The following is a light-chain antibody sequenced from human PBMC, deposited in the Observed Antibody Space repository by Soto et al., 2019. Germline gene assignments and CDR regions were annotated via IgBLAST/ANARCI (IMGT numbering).Light chain of an antibody. J-gene: IGKJ3*01. CDR1: QSVSSPY. V-gene: IGKV3-20*01. Sequence: EVVLTQSPVTLSLSPGERATLSCRASQSVSSPYLAWYQQKPGQPPRLLIYGASSRATDIPARFIGSGSGTEFTLPIARLAPEDFAMYYCQQYGSSPFTFGPGTKVDI. CDR2: GAS. CDR3: QQYGSSPFT.